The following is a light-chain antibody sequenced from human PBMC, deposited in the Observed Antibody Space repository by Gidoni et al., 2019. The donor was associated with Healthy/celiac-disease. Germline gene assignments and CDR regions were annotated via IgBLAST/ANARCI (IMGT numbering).Light chain of an antibody. V-gene: IGKV3-11*01. CDR2: DAS. CDR3: QQCSNWPPVLT. Sequence: DIVLTPSPATLSLSPGERATLSCSASQSVSSYLAWYQQKPRQAPRLIIIDASNRATGIRARFSGSGSGTDFTLTISSREPEDFAVDDCQQCSNWPPVLTFGGGTKVEIK. J-gene: IGKJ4*01. CDR1: QSVSSY.